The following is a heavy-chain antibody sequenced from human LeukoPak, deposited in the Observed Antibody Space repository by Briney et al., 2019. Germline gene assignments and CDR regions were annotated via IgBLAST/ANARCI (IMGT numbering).Heavy chain of an antibody. D-gene: IGHD6-19*01. Sequence: SVKVSCKASGGTFSSYAISWLRQARGEGLEWMGGIIPIFGTANYAQKFQGRVTITADESTSTAYMELSSLRSEDTAVYYCARGSSSGWPHTIDHWGQGTLVTVSS. CDR1: GGTFSSYA. CDR3: ARGSSSGWPHTIDH. J-gene: IGHJ4*02. CDR2: IIPIFGTA. V-gene: IGHV1-69*13.